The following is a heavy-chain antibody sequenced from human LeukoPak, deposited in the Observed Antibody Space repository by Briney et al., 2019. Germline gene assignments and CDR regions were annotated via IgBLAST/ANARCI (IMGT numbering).Heavy chain of an antibody. Sequence: GGSLRLSCAASGFTFSNAWMCWVRQAPGKGLERVSRIKSKTDGGTTDYAAPVKGRFTISRDDSKNTLYLQMNSLKTEDTAVYYCTTDPGRVYSYGPWGQGTLVTVSS. J-gene: IGHJ5*02. CDR2: IKSKTDGGTT. D-gene: IGHD5-18*01. V-gene: IGHV3-15*01. CDR1: GFTFSNAW. CDR3: TTDPGRVYSYGP.